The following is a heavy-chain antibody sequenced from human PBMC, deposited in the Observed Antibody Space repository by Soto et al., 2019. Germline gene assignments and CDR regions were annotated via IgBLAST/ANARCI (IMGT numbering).Heavy chain of an antibody. CDR3: ARGGYGLWLNDY. D-gene: IGHD5-18*01. CDR1: GFTFSKYW. Sequence: EVQLVESGGGLVQPGGSLRLSCAASGFTFSKYWIHGARQAPGKGLVWVSRIKGDESTTNYADSAKGRFTISRDNANDVVFLHMNTMTADDTAVYYCARGGYGLWLNDYWGQGTLVTVSS. V-gene: IGHV3-74*01. CDR2: IKGDESTT. J-gene: IGHJ4*02.